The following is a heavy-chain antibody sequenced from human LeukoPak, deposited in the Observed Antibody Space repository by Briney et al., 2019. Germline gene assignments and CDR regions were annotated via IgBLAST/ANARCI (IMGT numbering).Heavy chain of an antibody. Sequence: ASVKVSRKASGYTFTGYYMHWVRQAPGQGLEWMGRINPNSGGTNYAQKFQGRVTMTRDTSISTAYMELSRLRSDDTAVYYCAAGGSYGFYYYGMDVWGQGTTVTVSS. J-gene: IGHJ6*02. V-gene: IGHV1-2*06. CDR3: AAGGSYGFYYYGMDV. CDR2: INPNSGGT. D-gene: IGHD1-26*01. CDR1: GYTFTGYY.